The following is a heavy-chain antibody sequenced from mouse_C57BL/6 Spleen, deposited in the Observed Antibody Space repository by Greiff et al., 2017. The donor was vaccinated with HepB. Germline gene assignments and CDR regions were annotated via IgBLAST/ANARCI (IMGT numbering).Heavy chain of an antibody. D-gene: IGHD2-4*01. CDR1: GFTFSSYA. J-gene: IGHJ1*03. CDR2: ISDGGSYT. Sequence: EVQGVESGGGLVKPGGSLKLSCAASGFTFSSYAMSWVRQTPEKRLEWVATISDGGSYTYYPDNVKGRFTISRDNAKNNLYLQMSHLKSEDTAMYYCARDVITTGYWYFDVWGTGTTVTVSS. V-gene: IGHV5-4*01. CDR3: ARDVITTGYWYFDV.